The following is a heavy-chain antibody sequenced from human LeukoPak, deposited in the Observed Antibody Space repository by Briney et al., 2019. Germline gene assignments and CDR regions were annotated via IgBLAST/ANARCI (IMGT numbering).Heavy chain of an antibody. Sequence: PSETLSLTCAVYGGSFSGYYWSWIRQPPGKGLEWIGEINHSGSTNYNPSLKSRVTISVDTSKNQFSLRLSSVTAADTAVYYCASGIAAAGTPGDYWGQGTLVTVSS. CDR3: ASGIAAAGTPGDY. V-gene: IGHV4-34*01. CDR1: GGSFSGYY. D-gene: IGHD6-13*01. CDR2: INHSGST. J-gene: IGHJ4*02.